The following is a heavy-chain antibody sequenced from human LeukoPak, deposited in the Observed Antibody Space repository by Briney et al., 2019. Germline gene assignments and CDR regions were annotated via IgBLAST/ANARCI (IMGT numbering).Heavy chain of an antibody. V-gene: IGHV3-11*01. Sequence: GGSLRLSCAASGFTFSDYYMSWIRQTPRKGLEWLAYISSSGSSIDYADSVKGRFTVSRDNGKNSLFLQMNSLRAEDTAIYYCVRVKGGWLGEKTYDYLGQGTLVTVSP. CDR3: VRVKGGWLGEKTYDY. CDR2: ISSSGSSI. J-gene: IGHJ4*02. D-gene: IGHD5-24*01. CDR1: GFTFSDYY.